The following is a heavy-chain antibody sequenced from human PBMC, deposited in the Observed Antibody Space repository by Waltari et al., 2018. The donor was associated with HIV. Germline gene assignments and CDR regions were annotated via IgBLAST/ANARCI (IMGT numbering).Heavy chain of an antibody. CDR3: AREMATVYVDY. Sequence: EVLLVESGGGLVKPGGSLRLLCAASGFTVTSYIMSWVRQAPGKGLEWVSSISSSSSSYIFYADSVKGRFTISRDNTKNSLYLQMDSLRDDDTAVYYCAREMATVYVDYWGQGTLVTVSS. D-gene: IGHD4-17*01. CDR2: ISSSSSSYI. V-gene: IGHV3-21*02. CDR1: GFTVTSYI. J-gene: IGHJ4*02.